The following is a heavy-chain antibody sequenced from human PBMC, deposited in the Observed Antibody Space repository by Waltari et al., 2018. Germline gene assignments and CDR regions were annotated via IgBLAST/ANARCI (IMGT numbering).Heavy chain of an antibody. J-gene: IGHJ4*02. Sequence: QVQLQGWGAGLLRPSETLSLTCAGSGGSFSGYYWSWIRQSPGKGLEWIGDVNHGGDTNYSPSLESRVTISVDMSKNQFSLKMRSVTAADTAIYYCARAPGYKGYFDYWGRGTLVTVSS. CDR1: GGSFSGYY. V-gene: IGHV4-34*01. D-gene: IGHD5-12*01. CDR2: VNHGGDT. CDR3: ARAPGYKGYFDY.